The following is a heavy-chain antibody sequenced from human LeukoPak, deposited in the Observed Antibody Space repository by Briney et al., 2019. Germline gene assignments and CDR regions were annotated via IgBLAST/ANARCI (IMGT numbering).Heavy chain of an antibody. CDR3: AADQIAAAGTEKWFDP. CDR1: GFTFTSSA. CDR2: IVVGSGNT. D-gene: IGHD6-13*01. J-gene: IGHJ5*02. V-gene: IGHV1-58*01. Sequence: GALVKVSCKASGFTFTSSAVQWVRQARGQRLEWIGWIVVGSGNTNYAQKFQERVTITRDMSTSTAYMELSSLRSEDTAVYYCAADQIAAAGTEKWFDPWGQGTLVTVSS.